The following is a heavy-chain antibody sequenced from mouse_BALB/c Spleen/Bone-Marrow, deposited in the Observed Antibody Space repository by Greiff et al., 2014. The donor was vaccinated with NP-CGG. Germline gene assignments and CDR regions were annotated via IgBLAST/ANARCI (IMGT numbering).Heavy chain of an antibody. Sequence: QVQLKESGPDLVAPSQSLSITCTVSGFSLTTFGVHWVRQPPGKGLEWLVVIWSDGSTTYNSTLKSRLSISKDNSKSQVFLQMNSLHTDDTAMYYCARHERGYPYALDYWGQGTSVTVSS. D-gene: IGHD5-1-1*01. CDR1: GFSLTTFG. V-gene: IGHV2-6-2*01. CDR2: IWSDGST. J-gene: IGHJ4*01. CDR3: ARHERGYPYALDY.